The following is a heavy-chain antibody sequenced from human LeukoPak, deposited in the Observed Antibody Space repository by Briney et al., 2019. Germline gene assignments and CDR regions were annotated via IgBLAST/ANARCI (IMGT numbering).Heavy chain of an antibody. CDR3: ARSGNSDWYFDL. V-gene: IGHV4-4*07. J-gene: IGHJ2*01. CDR1: GGSISSYF. CDR2: IYTSGTT. D-gene: IGHD4-23*01. Sequence: SSETLSLTCTVSGGSISSYFWSWIRQPAGKGLEWIGRIYTSGTTNYNTTLKSRLTMSLDTSKNQFSLKLSSVTAADTAVYYCARSGNSDWYFDLWGRGTLVTVSS.